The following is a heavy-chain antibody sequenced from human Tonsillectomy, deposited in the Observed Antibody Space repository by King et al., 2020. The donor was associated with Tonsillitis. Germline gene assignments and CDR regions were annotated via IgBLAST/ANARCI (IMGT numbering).Heavy chain of an antibody. CDR1: GGSISTSY. CDR2: IYNSDST. V-gene: IGHV4-59*12. D-gene: IGHD4-17*01. CDR3: ARNGNGDYESFDY. Sequence: VQLQESGPGLVRPSETLSLTCSVSGGSISTSYWSWIRQSPGKGLEWIGYIYNSDSTNYNPSLKSRVTISVDTSKKQFSLKLSAVTAADTAVYYCARNGNGDYESFDYWGQGTLVTVSS. J-gene: IGHJ4*02.